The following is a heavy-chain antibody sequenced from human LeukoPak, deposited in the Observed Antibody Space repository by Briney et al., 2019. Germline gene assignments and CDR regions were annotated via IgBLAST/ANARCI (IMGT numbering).Heavy chain of an antibody. CDR1: GFTFSSYW. V-gene: IGHV3-7*01. D-gene: IGHD3-22*01. J-gene: IGHJ4*02. CDR2: IKQDGSEK. CDR3: ARDYYDSSDRFDY. Sequence: QSGGSLRLSCAASGFTFSSYWVSWVRQAPGKGLEWVANIKQDGSEKYYVDSVKGRFTISRDNAKNSLYLQMNSLRAEDTAVYYSARDYYDSSDRFDYWDQGTLVTVSS.